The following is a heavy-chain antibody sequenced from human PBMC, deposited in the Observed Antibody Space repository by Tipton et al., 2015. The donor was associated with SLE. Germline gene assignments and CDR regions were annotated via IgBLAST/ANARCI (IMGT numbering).Heavy chain of an antibody. V-gene: IGHV4-39*07. J-gene: IGHJ6*03. CDR1: GGSISNSDYF. CDR2: IHYSGTT. D-gene: IGHD6-13*01. CDR3: ARASAAASSNMDV. Sequence: LRLSCAASGGSISNSDYFWGWVRQSPEKGLEWIGIIHYSGTTYYNPSLKSRVTISVDTSKNQFSLKVNSLTAADTAVYYCARASAAASSNMDVWGKGTTVTVSS.